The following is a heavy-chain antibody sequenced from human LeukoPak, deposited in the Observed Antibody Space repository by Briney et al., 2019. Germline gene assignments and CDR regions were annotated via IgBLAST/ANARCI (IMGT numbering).Heavy chain of an antibody. CDR3: ARDLGYGDDY. J-gene: IGHJ4*02. CDR1: GGSISSYY. V-gene: IGHV4-59*01. CDR2: IYYSGST. D-gene: IGHD4-17*01. Sequence: SETLSLTCTVSGGSISSYYWSWIRQPPGKGLEWIGYIYYSGSTNYNPSLKSRVTISVDTSKNRFSLKLSSVTAADTAVYYCARDLGYGDDYWGQGTLVTVSS.